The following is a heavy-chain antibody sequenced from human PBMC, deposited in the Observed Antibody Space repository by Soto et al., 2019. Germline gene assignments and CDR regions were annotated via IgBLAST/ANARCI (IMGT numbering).Heavy chain of an antibody. CDR3: VRGRDDSRYSPMDY. D-gene: IGHD2-21*01. V-gene: IGHV3-23*01. J-gene: IGHJ4*02. CDR1: GFTFNNYA. CDR2: ISGSGDGT. Sequence: GGSLRLSCAASGFTFNNYAMNWVRRAPGKGLEGVSGISGSGDGTFYADSVKGRFTISRDDSKNTLYLQLHSLRAEDTAIYFCVRGRDDSRYSPMDYWGQGTLVTVSS.